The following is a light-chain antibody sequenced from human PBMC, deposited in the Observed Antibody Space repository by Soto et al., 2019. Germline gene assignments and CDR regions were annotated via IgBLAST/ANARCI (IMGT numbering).Light chain of an antibody. J-gene: IGLJ1*01. CDR2: GVT. CDR3: SSYAGRSMYV. Sequence: QSALTQPPSASGSPGQSVTFPCTGTSSDVGTYDYVSWCQQYPGRAPKLLIYGVTRRPSGVPDRFSGSKSGNTAALTVSGLQAEDEAYYYCSSYAGRSMYVFGTGTKVAVL. V-gene: IGLV2-8*01. CDR1: SSDVGTYDY.